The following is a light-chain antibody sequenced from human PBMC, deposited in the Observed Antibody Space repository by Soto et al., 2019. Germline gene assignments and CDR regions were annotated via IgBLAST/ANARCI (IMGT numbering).Light chain of an antibody. Sequence: QSALTQPPSASGTPGQMVTISCSGSSSNIGSNYVYWYQQLPGTAPKLLIYRNNQRPSGVPDRFSGSKSGTSASLAISGLRFEDEADYYCAAWDDSLSVNYVFGTGTKVTVL. CDR2: RNN. V-gene: IGLV1-47*01. CDR3: AAWDDSLSVNYV. CDR1: SSNIGSNY. J-gene: IGLJ1*01.